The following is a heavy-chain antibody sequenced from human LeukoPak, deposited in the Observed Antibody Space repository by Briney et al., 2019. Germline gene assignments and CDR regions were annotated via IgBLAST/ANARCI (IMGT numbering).Heavy chain of an antibody. CDR3: AKLIAVGDYDY. D-gene: IGHD3-10*01. CDR1: GFTFSSYA. V-gene: IGHV3-23*01. Sequence: AGGSLRLSCAASGFTFSSYAMSWVRQAPGKGLEWVSAISGSGGSAYHADSVKGRFTISRDNSKNTLYLQMNSLRAEDTAVYYCAKLIAVGDYDYWGQGTLVTVSS. CDR2: ISGSGGSA. J-gene: IGHJ4*02.